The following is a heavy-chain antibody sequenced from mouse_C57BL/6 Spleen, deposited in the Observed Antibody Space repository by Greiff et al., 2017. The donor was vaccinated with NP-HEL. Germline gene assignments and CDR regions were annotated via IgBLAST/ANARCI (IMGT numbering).Heavy chain of an antibody. Sequence: EVHLVESGGGLVKPGGSLKLSCAASGFTFSSYAMSWVRQTPEKRLEWVATISDGGSYTYYPDNVKGRFTISRDNAKNNLYLQMSHLKSEDTAMYYCARRPYEDYAMDYWGQGTSVTVSS. V-gene: IGHV5-4*03. J-gene: IGHJ4*01. CDR3: ARRPYEDYAMDY. CDR1: GFTFSSYA. D-gene: IGHD2-3*01. CDR2: ISDGGSYT.